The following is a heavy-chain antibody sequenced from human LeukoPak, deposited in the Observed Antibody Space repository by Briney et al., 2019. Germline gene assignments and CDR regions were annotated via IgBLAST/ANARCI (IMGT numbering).Heavy chain of an antibody. J-gene: IGHJ6*02. Sequence: ASVKVSCKASGYTFTSYYMHWVRQAPGQGLEWMGIINPSDGSTTYAQKFQGRVTITADESTSTAYMELSSLRSEDTAVYYCASPKEGYSGSVSRYYYYGMDVWGQGTTVTVSS. V-gene: IGHV1-46*01. CDR1: GYTFTSYY. D-gene: IGHD3-10*01. CDR2: INPSDGST. CDR3: ASPKEGYSGSVSRYYYYGMDV.